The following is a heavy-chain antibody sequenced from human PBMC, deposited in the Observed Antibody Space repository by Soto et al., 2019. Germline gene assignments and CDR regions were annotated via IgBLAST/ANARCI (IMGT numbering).Heavy chain of an antibody. Sequence: SQTLSLTCTVSGGSVSSGNYYWSWIRQPPGKGLEWIGFIYYTGSTSYNPSLKSRVTISMDTSKHQFSLKLTSVTAADTAVYYCASALYCRGGSCSFDPWGQGTLVTVSS. J-gene: IGHJ5*02. CDR2: IYYTGST. CDR1: GGSVSSGNYY. V-gene: IGHV4-61*01. D-gene: IGHD2-15*01. CDR3: ASALYCRGGSCSFDP.